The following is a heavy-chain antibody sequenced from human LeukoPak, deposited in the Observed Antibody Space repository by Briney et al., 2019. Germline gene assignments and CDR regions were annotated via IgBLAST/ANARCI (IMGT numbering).Heavy chain of an antibody. CDR3: TRVRHGDYFDY. V-gene: IGHV3-72*01. CDR1: GFSITDHY. CDR2: TRNKPNGYTT. Sequence: GGSLRLSCAASGFSITDHYMDWVRQAPGEGLEWVGRTRNKPNGYTTDYGTSVKGRFTVSRDDSENPLYLQMNSLKTEDTAVYYCTRVRHGDYFDYWGQGTLVTVSS. D-gene: IGHD4-17*01. J-gene: IGHJ4*02.